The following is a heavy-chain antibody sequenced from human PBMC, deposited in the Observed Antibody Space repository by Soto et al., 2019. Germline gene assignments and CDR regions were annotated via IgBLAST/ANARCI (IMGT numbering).Heavy chain of an antibody. CDR3: AKKENLFWLGFDY. V-gene: IGHV3-23*01. Sequence: EVQLLESGGGLVQPGGSLRLSCAASGFTFSSYAMSWVRQAPGKGLEWVAAISGSGGSTYYADSVKCRFTISRDNSKNTLYRQMNSLRAEDTAVYYCAKKENLFWLGFDYWGQGSLVTVSS. CDR2: ISGSGGST. J-gene: IGHJ4*02. CDR1: GFTFSSYA. D-gene: IGHD6-19*01.